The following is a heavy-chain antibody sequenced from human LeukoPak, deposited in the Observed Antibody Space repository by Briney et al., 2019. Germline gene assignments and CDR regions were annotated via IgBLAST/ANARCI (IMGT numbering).Heavy chain of an antibody. Sequence: SETLSLTCAVYGGSFSGFYWSWIRQPPGKGLEWIGEINHSGSTNYNPSLKSRVTISVDTSKNQFSLMLSSVTAADTAVYYCARGIVNTAVAGTFRYWGQGTLVTVSS. CDR3: ARGIVNTAVAGTFRY. J-gene: IGHJ4*02. V-gene: IGHV4-34*01. CDR2: INHSGST. D-gene: IGHD6-19*01. CDR1: GGSFSGFY.